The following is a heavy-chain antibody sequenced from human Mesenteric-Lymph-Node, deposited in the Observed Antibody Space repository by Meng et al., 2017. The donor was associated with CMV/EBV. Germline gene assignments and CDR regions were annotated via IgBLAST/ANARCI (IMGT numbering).Heavy chain of an antibody. V-gene: IGHV4-59*01. Sequence: SETLSLTCTVSGGSINNYFWGWIRQPPGKGLEWLGYIYYSGSTNYNPSLKSRVTISVDTSKNQFSLKLTSVTPADTAVFYCARGGSYSAGTTGVLDVWGQGTRVTVSS. CDR2: IYYSGST. D-gene: IGHD1-7*01. CDR3: ARGGSYSAGTTGVLDV. J-gene: IGHJ6*02. CDR1: GGSINNYF.